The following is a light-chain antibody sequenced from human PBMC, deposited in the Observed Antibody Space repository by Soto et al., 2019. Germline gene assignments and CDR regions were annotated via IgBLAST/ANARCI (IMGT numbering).Light chain of an antibody. CDR3: QMWDGGSTQVV. CDR1: NIGSKS. J-gene: IGLJ2*01. Sequence: SYVVTQPPSVSVAPGQTATITCGGNNIGSKSVHWYQQKPGQAPVLVVYDDSGRPSGIPERFSGSNSGNTATLTISRVEVGDEADFYCQMWDGGSTQVVFGGGTKVTVL. V-gene: IGLV3-21*02. CDR2: DDS.